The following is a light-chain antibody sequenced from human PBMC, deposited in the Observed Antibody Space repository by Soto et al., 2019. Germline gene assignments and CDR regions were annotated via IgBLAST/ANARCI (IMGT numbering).Light chain of an antibody. J-gene: IGLJ1*01. Sequence: QSVLTQPGSVSGSPGQSITISCTGTSSDVGAYNSVSWYQQYPGKAPKLMIYEVSNRPSGVSNRFSGSKSGNTASLTISGLHAEDEADYYCSPYQSGSTPCAFGSGHNVTAL. V-gene: IGLV2-14*01. CDR3: SPYQSGSTPCA. CDR1: SSDVGAYNS. CDR2: EVS.